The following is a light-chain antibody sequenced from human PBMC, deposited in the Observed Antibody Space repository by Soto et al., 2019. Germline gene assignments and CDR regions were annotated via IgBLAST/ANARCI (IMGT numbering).Light chain of an antibody. J-gene: IGLJ1*01. V-gene: IGLV2-8*01. CDR1: SSDVGGYNY. Sequence: QSVLPHPPSGSWSPGDSVSISCTGTSSDVGGYNYVSWYQQHPVKAPKLMIYEVSKRPSGVPDRFSGSKSGNTASLTVSRLQAEDDADYYCSSYVGSNNFYVFGTGTKVTVL. CDR3: SSYVGSNNFYV. CDR2: EVS.